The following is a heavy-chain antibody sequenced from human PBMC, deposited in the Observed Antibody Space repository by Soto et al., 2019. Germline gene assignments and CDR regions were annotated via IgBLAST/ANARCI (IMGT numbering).Heavy chain of an antibody. V-gene: IGHV1-2*02. CDR2: INPNSGGT. D-gene: IGHD3-10*01. CDR3: ARRAITMVRGVNPNWFDP. Sequence: QVQLVQSGAEVKKPGASVKVSCKASGYTFTGYYMHWVRQAPGQGLEWMGWINPNSGGTNYAQKFQGMVTMTRDTSISTAYMERSRLRSDDTAVYYCARRAITMVRGVNPNWFDPWGQGTLVTVSS. CDR1: GYTFTGYY. J-gene: IGHJ5*02.